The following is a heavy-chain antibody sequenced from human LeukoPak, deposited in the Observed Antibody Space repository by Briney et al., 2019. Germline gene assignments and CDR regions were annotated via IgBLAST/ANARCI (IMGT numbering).Heavy chain of an antibody. Sequence: GRSLRLSCAASGFTFSTYGMHWVRQAPGKGLECVAVISFDASNKYYVDPVKGRFTISRDNSKNTLYPQMNSLRAEDTAVYYCARAVGPFDFWGQGTRVIVSS. J-gene: IGHJ3*01. CDR2: ISFDASNK. CDR1: GFTFSTYG. CDR3: ARAVGPFDF. V-gene: IGHV3-30*03.